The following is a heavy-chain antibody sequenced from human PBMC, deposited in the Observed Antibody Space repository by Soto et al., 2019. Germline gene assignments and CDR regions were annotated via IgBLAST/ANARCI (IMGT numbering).Heavy chain of an antibody. CDR3: ARALGNNYGAFAY. Sequence: QVQLVESGGGVVKPGTSLRLSCVASGFTFSNYAMNWVRQAPGKGLEWVAVISYDGSNKYYADSVKGRITISRDNSRNTLYLQMNNLRAEDTAMYYCARALGNNYGAFAYWGQGTLVTVSS. J-gene: IGHJ4*02. CDR1: GFTFSNYA. V-gene: IGHV3-30-3*01. CDR2: ISYDGSNK. D-gene: IGHD4-17*01.